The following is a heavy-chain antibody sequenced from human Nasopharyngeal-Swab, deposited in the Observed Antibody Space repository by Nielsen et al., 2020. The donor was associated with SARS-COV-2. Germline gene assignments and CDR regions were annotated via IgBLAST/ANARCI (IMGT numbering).Heavy chain of an antibody. CDR3: AGRPRYSSSWYSPYYYYGMDV. J-gene: IGHJ6*02. D-gene: IGHD6-13*01. CDR1: GFTLTSYA. V-gene: IGHV3-30-3*01. CDR2: ISYDGSNK. Sequence: GESLKISCAASGFTLTSYAMHWVRQAPGQGLEWMAVISYDGSNKYYADSVKGRFTISRDNAKNSLYLQMNSLRAEDTAVYYCAGRPRYSSSWYSPYYYYGMDVWGQGTTVTVSS.